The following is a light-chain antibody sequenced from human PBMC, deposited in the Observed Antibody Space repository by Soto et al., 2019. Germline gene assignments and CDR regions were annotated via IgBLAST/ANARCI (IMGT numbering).Light chain of an antibody. CDR1: SGDIGAYKY. V-gene: IGLV2-14*01. Sequence: QSALTQPASVPGSPGQSITISCTGTSGDIGAYKYVSWHQQHPGKAPKILIYEVNNRPSGVSDRFSGSKSGNTASLTISGLQAEDEADYYCSSYTTSNTVIFGGGTQLTVL. CDR2: EVN. J-gene: IGLJ2*01. CDR3: SSYTTSNTVI.